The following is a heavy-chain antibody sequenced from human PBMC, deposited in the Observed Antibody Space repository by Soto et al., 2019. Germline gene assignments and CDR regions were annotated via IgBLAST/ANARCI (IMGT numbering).Heavy chain of an antibody. J-gene: IGHJ4*02. D-gene: IGHD6-6*01. CDR1: GYTFTSYA. Sequence: QVQLVQSGAEVKKPGASVKVSYKASGYTFTSYAMHWVRQAPGQRLEWMGWINAGNGNTKYSQKFQGRVTITRDTSASTAYMELSSLRSEDTAVYYCAREGYSSSSPFDYWGQGTLVTVSS. CDR2: INAGNGNT. V-gene: IGHV1-3*01. CDR3: AREGYSSSSPFDY.